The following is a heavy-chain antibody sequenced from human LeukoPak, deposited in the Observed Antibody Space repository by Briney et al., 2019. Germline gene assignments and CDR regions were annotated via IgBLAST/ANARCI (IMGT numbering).Heavy chain of an antibody. Sequence: ASVKVSCKASGYTFTSYSINWVRQAPGQGLEWMGWIRVYNGNTNYAQKLQGRVTMTTDTSTSTAYMELRSLRSDDTAVYYCARERCSGGSCYSQWDAFDIWGQGTMVTVSS. D-gene: IGHD2-15*01. CDR3: ARERCSGGSCYSQWDAFDI. CDR1: GYTFTSYS. J-gene: IGHJ3*02. V-gene: IGHV1-18*01. CDR2: IRVYNGNT.